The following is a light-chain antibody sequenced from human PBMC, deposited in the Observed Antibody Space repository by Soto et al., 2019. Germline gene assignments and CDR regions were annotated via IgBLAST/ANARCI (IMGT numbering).Light chain of an antibody. CDR3: SSDTSSRTLV. CDR1: SSDVGGYNY. CDR2: EVS. Sequence: QSALTQPASVSGSPGQSITISCTGTSSDVGGYNYVSWYQQHPGKAPKLMIYEVSYRPSGVSNRFSGSKSGNTASLTISGLQAEDEADYYCSSDTSSRTLVFGGGTKVTVL. J-gene: IGLJ2*01. V-gene: IGLV2-14*01.